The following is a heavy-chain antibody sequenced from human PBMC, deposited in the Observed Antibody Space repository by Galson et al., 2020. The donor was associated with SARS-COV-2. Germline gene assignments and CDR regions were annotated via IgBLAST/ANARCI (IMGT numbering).Heavy chain of an antibody. Sequence: GGSLRLSCAASGFTFSSYAMHWVRQAPGKGLEWVAVISYDGSNKYYADSVKGRFTISRDNSKNTLYLQMNSLRAEDTAVYYCARVTSGRYLGYFDYWGQGTLVTVSS. J-gene: IGHJ4*02. D-gene: IGHD1-26*01. CDR3: ARVTSGRYLGYFDY. CDR2: ISYDGSNK. CDR1: GFTFSSYA. V-gene: IGHV3-30*04.